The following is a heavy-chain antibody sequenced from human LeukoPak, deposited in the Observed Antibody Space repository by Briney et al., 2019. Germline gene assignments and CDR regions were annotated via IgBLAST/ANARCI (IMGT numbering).Heavy chain of an antibody. D-gene: IGHD3-10*01. CDR2: MNTNSGNT. V-gene: IGHV1-8*01. J-gene: IGHJ4*02. CDR3: ARGSSYGEFDY. CDR1: GYTFTSYA. Sequence: GASVKASCKASGYTFTSYAINWVRQATGQGLEWMGWMNTNSGNTGYAQKFQSRVTMTRNNSISTAYMGLRSLRSEDAAVYYCARGSSYGEFDYWGQGTLVTVSS.